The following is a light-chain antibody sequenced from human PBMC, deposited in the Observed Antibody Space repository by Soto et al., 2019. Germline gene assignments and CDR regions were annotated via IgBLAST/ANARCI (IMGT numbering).Light chain of an antibody. V-gene: IGLV2-11*01. CDR3: SSYAGRYTFVV. Sequence: QSALTQPRSVSGSPGQSVTISCTGTSNDVGGYEYVSWYQQRPGNAPKMMIYDVSRRPSGVPDRFSGSKSGNTASLTISGLHTEDESDYYCSSYAGRYTFVVFGRGTKLTVL. CDR1: SNDVGGYEY. CDR2: DVS. J-gene: IGLJ3*02.